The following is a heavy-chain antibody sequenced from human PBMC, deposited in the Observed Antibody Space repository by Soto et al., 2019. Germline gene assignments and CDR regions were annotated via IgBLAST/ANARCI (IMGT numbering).Heavy chain of an antibody. Sequence: SETLSLTCTVSGGPISSSSYYWGWIRQPPGKGLEWIGSIYYSGSTYYNPSPKSRVTISVDRSKNQFSLKLSSVTAADTAVYYCARHVLFGVVAATRNDFYTWCQETMLTISS. D-gene: IGHD2-15*01. CDR1: GGPISSSSYY. CDR3: ARHVLFGVVAATRNDFYT. V-gene: IGHV4-39*01. CDR2: IYYSGST. J-gene: IGHJ4*03.